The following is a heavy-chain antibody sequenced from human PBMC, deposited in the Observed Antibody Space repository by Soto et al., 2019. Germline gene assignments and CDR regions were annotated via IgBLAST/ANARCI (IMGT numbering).Heavy chain of an antibody. Sequence: QVQLQESGPGLVKPSETLSLTCSVSGGSITGYYWSWLRQPPGKGLEWIGFVYHTGTTDYNPSLKSRVTISIDTSQTRLSLRVDSVTPADTAVYYCAREWSAYDFWGQGTLVTVSS. CDR3: AREWSAYDF. CDR1: GGSITGYY. CDR2: VYHTGTT. J-gene: IGHJ4*02. V-gene: IGHV4-59*13. D-gene: IGHD3-3*01.